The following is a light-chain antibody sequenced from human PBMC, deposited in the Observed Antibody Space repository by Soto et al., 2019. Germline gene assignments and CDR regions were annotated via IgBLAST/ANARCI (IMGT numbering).Light chain of an antibody. V-gene: IGKV3-15*01. CDR3: QQYNNWPRT. CDR1: QSVSSY. J-gene: IGKJ1*01. Sequence: EIVMTQSPATLSVSPGERATLSCRASQSVSSYLAWYQQKPGQAPRLLIYGASTRATGIPARFSGGGSGTEFTLTISSLQSEYFAVYYCQQYNNWPRTFGQGTKVEI. CDR2: GAS.